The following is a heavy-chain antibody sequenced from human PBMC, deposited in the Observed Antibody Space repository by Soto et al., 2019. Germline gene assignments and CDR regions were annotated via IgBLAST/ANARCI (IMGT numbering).Heavy chain of an antibody. V-gene: IGHV3-33*01. J-gene: IGHJ4*02. Sequence: QVQVVESGGGVVQPGRSLRLSCAASGFTFSSYGMHWVRQAPGKGLEWVAVIWYDGSKKYYADSVKGRFTISRDKSKNTLYLQMDSLRAEDTAVYYCARDKGEVGAPAYWGQGTLVTVSS. CDR3: ARDKGEVGAPAY. CDR1: GFTFSSYG. CDR2: IWYDGSKK. D-gene: IGHD1-26*01.